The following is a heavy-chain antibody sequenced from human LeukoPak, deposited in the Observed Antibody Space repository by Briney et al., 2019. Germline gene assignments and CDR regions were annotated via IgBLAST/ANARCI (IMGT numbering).Heavy chain of an antibody. D-gene: IGHD6-13*01. Sequence: SVKVSCKASGYTFTNYGISWVRQAPGQGLEWMGGIIPIFGTANYAQKFQGRVTITADESTSTAYMELSSLRSEDTAVYYCARDLGSIAAAGPYDAFDIWGQGTMVTVSS. V-gene: IGHV1-69*13. J-gene: IGHJ3*02. CDR2: IIPIFGTA. CDR3: ARDLGSIAAAGPYDAFDI. CDR1: GYTFTNYG.